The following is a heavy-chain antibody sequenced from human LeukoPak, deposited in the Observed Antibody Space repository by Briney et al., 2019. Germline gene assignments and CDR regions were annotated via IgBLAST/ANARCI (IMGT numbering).Heavy chain of an antibody. D-gene: IGHD6-13*01. V-gene: IGHV3-7*01. CDR3: TSSSTWYSSADY. Sequence: HPGGSLRLSCAASGFTFSRYWMSWVRQAPGKGLEWVANIKQDGSEKYYVDSVKGRFTISRDNARNSLYLQMNGLRAEDTAVYYCTSSSTWYSSADYWGQGTLVTVSS. CDR1: GFTFSRYW. CDR2: IKQDGSEK. J-gene: IGHJ4*02.